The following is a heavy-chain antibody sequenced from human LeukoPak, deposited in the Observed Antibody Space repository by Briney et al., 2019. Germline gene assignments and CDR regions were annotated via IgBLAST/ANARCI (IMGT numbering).Heavy chain of an antibody. Sequence: ASVKVSCKASGYSFTDYYMHWVRQAPGQGLEWMGWINPDSGGTNYAQKFQGRVTMTRDTSISTAYMELSRLRSDDTAVYYCAREWGPYMDVWGKGTTVTISS. J-gene: IGHJ6*03. CDR2: INPDSGGT. V-gene: IGHV1-2*02. CDR3: AREWGPYMDV. CDR1: GYSFTDYY. D-gene: IGHD3-16*01.